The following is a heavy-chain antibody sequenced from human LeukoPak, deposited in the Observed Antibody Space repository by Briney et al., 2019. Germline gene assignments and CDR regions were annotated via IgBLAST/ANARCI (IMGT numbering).Heavy chain of an antibody. CDR3: ARGVAGHTFNWYFDL. CDR2: ISAYNGNT. V-gene: IGHV1-18*01. CDR1: GYTFTSYG. Sequence: ASVKVSCKASGYTFTSYGISWVRQAPGQGLEWMGWISAYNGNTNYAQKLQGRVTMTTDTSTSTAYMELRSLRSDDTAVYYCARGVAGHTFNWYFDLWGRGTLVTVSS. J-gene: IGHJ2*01. D-gene: IGHD6-19*01.